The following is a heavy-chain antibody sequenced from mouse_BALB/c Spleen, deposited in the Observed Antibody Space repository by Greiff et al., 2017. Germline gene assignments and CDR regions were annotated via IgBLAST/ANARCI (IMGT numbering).Heavy chain of an antibody. CDR3: ARQNYYGSRGYAMDY. Sequence: EVKVVESGGGLVKPGGSLKLSCAASGFAFSSYDMSWVRQTPEKRLEWVAYISSGGGSTYYPDTVKGRFTISRDNAKNTLYLQMSSLKSEDTAMYYCARQNYYGSRGYAMDYWGQGTSVTVSS. CDR1: GFAFSSYD. D-gene: IGHD1-1*01. V-gene: IGHV5-12-1*01. J-gene: IGHJ4*01. CDR2: ISSGGGST.